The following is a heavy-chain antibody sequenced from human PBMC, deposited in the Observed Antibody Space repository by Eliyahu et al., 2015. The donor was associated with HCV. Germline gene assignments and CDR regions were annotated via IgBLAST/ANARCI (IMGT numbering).Heavy chain of an antibody. D-gene: IGHD5-24*01. CDR1: GGSISRDY. J-gene: IGHJ6*03. CDR3: ARRRREGDYYSYMDV. V-gene: IGHV4-59*01. CDR2: IYSRGST. Sequence: QVQLQESGPGLLKPSETLSLTCTISGGSISRDYWSWIRQPPGEGPEYIGDIYSRGSTNYSPSLKSRVTISLDTSKNQFSLRLSSVTAADTAVYYCARRRREGDYYSYMDVWGNGTTVTVSS.